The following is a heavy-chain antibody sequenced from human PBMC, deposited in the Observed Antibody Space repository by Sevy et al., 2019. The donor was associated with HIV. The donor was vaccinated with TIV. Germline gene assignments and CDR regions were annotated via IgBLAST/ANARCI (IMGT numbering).Heavy chain of an antibody. CDR1: GFPFSSYA. D-gene: IGHD2-2*01. Sequence: GGSLRLSCAASGFPFSSYAMNWVRQAPGKGLEWVSAISGSGGGPYYADSVKGRFTISRDNSKNTLDLQMNSLRSEDTAIYYCAKDRVAVVGDAFDSWGQGTMVTVSS. V-gene: IGHV3-23*01. CDR2: ISGSGGGP. J-gene: IGHJ3*02. CDR3: AKDRVAVVGDAFDS.